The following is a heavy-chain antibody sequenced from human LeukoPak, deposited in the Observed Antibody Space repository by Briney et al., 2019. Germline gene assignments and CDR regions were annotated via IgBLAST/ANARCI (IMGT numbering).Heavy chain of an antibody. Sequence: PGGSLRLSCAASGFTFSSYGMHWVRQAPGKGLEWVAVIWYDGSNKYYADSVKGRFTISRDNAKNSLYVQMSSLRAEDTAVYYCARADRGRITNFYYYHMDVWGKGTTVTVSS. D-gene: IGHD3-10*01. CDR2: IWYDGSNK. CDR3: ARADRGRITNFYYYHMDV. V-gene: IGHV3-33*01. J-gene: IGHJ6*03. CDR1: GFTFSSYG.